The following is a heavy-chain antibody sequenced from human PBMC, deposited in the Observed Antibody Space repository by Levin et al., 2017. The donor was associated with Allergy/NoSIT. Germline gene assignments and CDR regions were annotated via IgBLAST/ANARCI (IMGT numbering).Heavy chain of an antibody. Sequence: GGSLRLSCAASGFTFSSYAMNWVRQAPGKGLEWVSAISGSGGSTYYADSVKGRFTISRDNSKNTLYLQMDSLRAEDTAVYYCAKDTSGSTTRYFDYWGQGTLVTVSS. CDR1: GFTFSSYA. V-gene: IGHV3-23*01. CDR2: ISGSGGST. CDR3: AKDTSGSTTRYFDY. J-gene: IGHJ4*02. D-gene: IGHD5/OR15-5a*01.